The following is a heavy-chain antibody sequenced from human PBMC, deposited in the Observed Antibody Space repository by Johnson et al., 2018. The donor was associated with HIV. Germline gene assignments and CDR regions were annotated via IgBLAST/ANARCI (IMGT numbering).Heavy chain of an antibody. D-gene: IGHD3-10*01. CDR3: ARGDGSGSTGAFEI. CDR1: GFTFDDYG. CDR2: INWNGGSI. Sequence: VQLVESGGGVVRPGGSLRLSCAASGFTFDDYGMSWVRQAPGKGLEWVSGINWNGGSIGYGDSVKGRFTISRDNAKNSLYLQMNSLRDEETALYHCARGDGSGSTGAFEIWGQGTMVTVSS. J-gene: IGHJ3*02. V-gene: IGHV3-20*01.